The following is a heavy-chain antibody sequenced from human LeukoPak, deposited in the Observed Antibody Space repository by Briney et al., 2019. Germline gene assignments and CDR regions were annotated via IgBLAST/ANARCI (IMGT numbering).Heavy chain of an antibody. J-gene: IGHJ4*02. V-gene: IGHV5-10-1*01. CDR3: ARGPSYYGSGSTYYFDY. Sequence: GESLKISCKGSGYSFTSYWISWVRQMPGKGLEWMGRIDPSDSYTNYSPSFQGHVTISADKSISTAYLQWSSLKASDTAMHYCARGPSYYGSGSTYYFDYWGQGTLVTVSP. CDR1: GYSFTSYW. D-gene: IGHD3-10*01. CDR2: IDPSDSYT.